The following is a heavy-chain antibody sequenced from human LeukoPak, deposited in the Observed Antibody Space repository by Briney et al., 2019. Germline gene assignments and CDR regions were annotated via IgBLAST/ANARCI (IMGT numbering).Heavy chain of an antibody. J-gene: IGHJ4*02. CDR3: ARDGQWELNFDY. CDR2: ISWNSDSI. Sequence: GRSLRLSXAASGFTFDDYAMHWVRQAPGKGLEWVSGISWNSDSIGYADSVKGRFTISRDNAKNSLYLQMNSLRAEDTAVYYCARDGQWELNFDYWGQGTLVTVSS. CDR1: GFTFDDYA. V-gene: IGHV3-9*01. D-gene: IGHD1-26*01.